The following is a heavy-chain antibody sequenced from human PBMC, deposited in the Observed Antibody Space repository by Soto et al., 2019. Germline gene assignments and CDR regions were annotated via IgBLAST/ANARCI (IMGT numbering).Heavy chain of an antibody. CDR3: AKRAEYYDFWSGYMAGADC. CDR1: GGSISSSSYY. V-gene: IGHV3-23*01. CDR2: ISGSGGST. J-gene: IGHJ4*02. D-gene: IGHD3-3*01. Sequence: ETLPLTWTVSGGSISSSSYYLGWIRQPPGKGLEWVSAISGSGGSTYYADSVKGRFTISRDNSKNTLYLQMNSLRAEDTAVYYCAKRAEYYDFWSGYMAGADCWGQGSLVTVSS.